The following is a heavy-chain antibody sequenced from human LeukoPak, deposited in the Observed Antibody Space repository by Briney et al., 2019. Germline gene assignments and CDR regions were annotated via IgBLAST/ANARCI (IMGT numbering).Heavy chain of an antibody. J-gene: IGHJ4*02. CDR1: GVSVSDYY. CDR2: NYYSGST. CDR3: ARSSGSYYNYYFDY. Sequence: SETLSLTCTVSGVSVSDYYWSWIRQPPGKGLDWIGNNYYSGSTNYNPSLKSRVTISVDTSKNQFSLKLASVTAADTAVYYCARSSGSYYNYYFDYWGQGSLVTVSS. D-gene: IGHD1-26*01. V-gene: IGHV4-59*02.